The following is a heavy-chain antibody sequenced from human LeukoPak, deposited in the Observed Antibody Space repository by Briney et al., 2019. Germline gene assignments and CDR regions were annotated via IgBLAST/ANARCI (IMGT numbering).Heavy chain of an antibody. CDR1: EFTFSSYE. CDR2: ISSSGGTK. J-gene: IGHJ4*02. CDR3: AREATGKPDYTGALDY. V-gene: IGHV3-48*03. D-gene: IGHD4-11*01. Sequence: HPGGSLRLSCVASEFTFSSYEMHWVREAPGKGLEWVAYISSSGGTKYCADSVKGRFTISRDNAKNSLHLQLSSVRAEDTAVYYCAREATGKPDYTGALDYWGQGTLVSVSS.